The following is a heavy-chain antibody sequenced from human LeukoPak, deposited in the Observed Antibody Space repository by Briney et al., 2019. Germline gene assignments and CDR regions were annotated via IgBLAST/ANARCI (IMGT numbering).Heavy chain of an antibody. Sequence: ASVKVSCKASGYTFSGHYMHWVRQAPGQGLEWMGIINPSAGSTSYAQKFQGRVTMTRDTSTSTVYMELSSLRSEDTAVYYCARGLRITVTRWFDPWGQGTLVTVSS. V-gene: IGHV1-46*01. D-gene: IGHD4-17*01. J-gene: IGHJ5*02. CDR3: ARGLRITVTRWFDP. CDR2: INPSAGST. CDR1: GYTFSGHY.